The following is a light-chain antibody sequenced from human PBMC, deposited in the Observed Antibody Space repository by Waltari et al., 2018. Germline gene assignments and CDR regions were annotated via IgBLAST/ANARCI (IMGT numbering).Light chain of an antibody. Sequence: EIVMTQSPATLSVSPGERATLSCRASQGVSSNLAWYQQKPGQAPRLLIYGASTRATGIPARFSGSGSGTEFTLTISSLQSEDFAVYYCQQYNNWPPIITFGQGTRLEIK. CDR2: GAS. CDR3: QQYNNWPPIIT. J-gene: IGKJ5*01. CDR1: QGVSSN. V-gene: IGKV3-15*01.